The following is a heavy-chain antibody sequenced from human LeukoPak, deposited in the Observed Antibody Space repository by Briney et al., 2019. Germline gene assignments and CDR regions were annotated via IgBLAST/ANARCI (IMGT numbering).Heavy chain of an antibody. V-gene: IGHV1-2*02. D-gene: IGHD3-3*01. CDR3: ARDTGPAFGGAFDL. J-gene: IGHJ4*02. Sequence: ASVKVSCMASGYTFTDYHMHWVRQAPGQGREWLGWVNPKKGDTGSLGRFEGRVTMTRDTSISAIYMELSSLTSDDTAVYYCARDTGPAFGGAFDLWGLGTLVTVSS. CDR2: VNPKKGDT. CDR1: GYTFTDYH.